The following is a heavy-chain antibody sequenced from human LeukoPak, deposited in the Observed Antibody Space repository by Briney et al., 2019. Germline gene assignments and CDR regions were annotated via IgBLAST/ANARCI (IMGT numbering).Heavy chain of an antibody. J-gene: IGHJ1*01. CDR1: GFTFSSYW. D-gene: IGHD6-13*01. CDR2: INTDGSST. V-gene: IGHV3-74*01. CDR3: AKDRSWAAAESAEYFQH. Sequence: GSLRLSCAASGFTFSSYWMHWVRQAPGKGLVWVSRINTDGSSTSYADSVKGRFTISRDNSRNTLYLQMNSLRAEDTAVYYCAKDRSWAAAESAEYFQHWGQGTLVTVSS.